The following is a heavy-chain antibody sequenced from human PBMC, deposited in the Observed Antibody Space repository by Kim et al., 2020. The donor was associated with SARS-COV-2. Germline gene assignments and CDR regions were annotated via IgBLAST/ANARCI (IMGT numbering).Heavy chain of an antibody. D-gene: IGHD3-10*01. V-gene: IGHV4-39*01. CDR1: GGSISSSSYY. J-gene: IGHJ3*02. Sequence: SETLSLTCTVSGGSISSSSYYWGWIRQPPGKGLEWIGSIYYSGSTYYNPSLKSRVTISVDTSKNQFSLKLSSVTAADTAVYYCARGLGGIRTYYYGSGSYENAFDIWGQGTRVTVSS. CDR3: ARGLGGIRTYYYGSGSYENAFDI. CDR2: IYYSGST.